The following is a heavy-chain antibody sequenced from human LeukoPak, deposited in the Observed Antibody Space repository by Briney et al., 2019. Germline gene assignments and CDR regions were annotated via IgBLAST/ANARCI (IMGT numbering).Heavy chain of an antibody. D-gene: IGHD2-15*01. CDR3: AREEAAHDAFDI. CDR1: GGSISSGGYY. CDR2: SYYSGST. Sequence: PSETLSLTCTVSGGSISSGGYYWSWIRQHPGKGLEWIGYSYYSGSTYYNPSLKSRVTISVDTSKNQFSLKLSSVTAADTAVYYCAREEAAHDAFDIWGQGTMVTVSS. V-gene: IGHV4-31*03. J-gene: IGHJ3*02.